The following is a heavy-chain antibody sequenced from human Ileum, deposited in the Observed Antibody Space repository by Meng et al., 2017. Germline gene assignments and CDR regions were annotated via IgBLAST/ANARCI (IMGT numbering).Heavy chain of an antibody. V-gene: IGHV4-4*02. CDR1: GTW. Sequence: QVQLQEWGPRLVKPSGTLSLTCAVSGTWWSWVRQPPGKGLEWIGEIFQSGRTNYNPSLKSRVTISIDKSKSQISLQLSAVTAADTAVYSCATSNDRDVYYLGYWGQGTLVTVSS. J-gene: IGHJ4*02. D-gene: IGHD3-22*01. CDR2: IFQSGRT. CDR3: ATSNDRDVYYLGY.